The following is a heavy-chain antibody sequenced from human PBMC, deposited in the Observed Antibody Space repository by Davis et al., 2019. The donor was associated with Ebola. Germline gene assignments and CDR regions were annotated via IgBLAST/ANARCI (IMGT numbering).Heavy chain of an antibody. V-gene: IGHV3-30-3*01. Sequence: GGSLRLSCAASGFTFSSYAMHWVRQAPGKGLEWVAVISYDGSNKYYADSVKGRFTISRDNAKNSLYLQMDSLRVEDTAVYYCTIVNDYDDSMGFDPWGQGTLVIVSS. CDR2: ISYDGSNK. J-gene: IGHJ5*02. D-gene: IGHD4-17*01. CDR3: TIVNDYDDSMGFDP. CDR1: GFTFSSYA.